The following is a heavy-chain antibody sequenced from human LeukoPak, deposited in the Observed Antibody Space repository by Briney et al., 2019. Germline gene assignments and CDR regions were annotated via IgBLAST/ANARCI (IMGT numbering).Heavy chain of an antibody. Sequence: SETLSLTCSVSGYSISTGYYWVWIRQSPGKELEWIGSIYRSGSTNYNPSLKSRVTISVDTSNNQFSLKVSSVTAADTAVYYCVSAKFLVRGVSWFDPWGQGTLVTVSS. CDR1: GYSISTGYY. CDR3: VSAKFLVRGVSWFDP. CDR2: IYRSGST. V-gene: IGHV4-38-2*02. D-gene: IGHD3-10*01. J-gene: IGHJ5*02.